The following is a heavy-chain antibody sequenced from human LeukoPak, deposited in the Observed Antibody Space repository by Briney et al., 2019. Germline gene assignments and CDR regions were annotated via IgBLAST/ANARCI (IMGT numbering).Heavy chain of an antibody. CDR3: ARLFAPPLYSSGWYYFDY. J-gene: IGHJ4*02. CDR1: EFTVSSNF. V-gene: IGHV3-66*04. Sequence: GGSLRLSCAASEFTVSSNFMSWVRQAPGKGLEWVSVIYSDGSTYYADSVKGRFTISRDNSKNTLYLQMNSLRAENTAVYYCARLFAPPLYSSGWYYFDYWGQGTLVTVSS. CDR2: IYSDGST. D-gene: IGHD6-19*01.